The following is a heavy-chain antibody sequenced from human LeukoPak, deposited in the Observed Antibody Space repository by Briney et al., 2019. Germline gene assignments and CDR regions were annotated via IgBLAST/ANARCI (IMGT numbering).Heavy chain of an antibody. CDR3: ASALSASGYYY. CDR2: INHSGST. Sequence: SGTLSLTCAVYGGSFSGFHWIWIRQPPGKGLEWIGEINHSGSTNYNSSLKSRVTISVDTSKNQFSLKVSSVTAADTAVYYCASALSASGYYYWGQGTLVTVSS. D-gene: IGHD3-22*01. V-gene: IGHV4-34*01. J-gene: IGHJ4*02. CDR1: GGSFSGFH.